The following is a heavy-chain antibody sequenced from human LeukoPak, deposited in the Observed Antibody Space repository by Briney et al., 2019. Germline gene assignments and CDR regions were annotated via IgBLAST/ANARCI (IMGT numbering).Heavy chain of an antibody. CDR3: ASADYDMAFDI. V-gene: IGHV4-4*02. CDR1: GFTFSNNW. Sequence: GSLRLSCAASGFTFSNNWMTWVRQPPGKGLEWIGEINHSGSTNYNPSLKSRVTISVDTSKNQFSLKLSSVTAADTAVYYCASADYDMAFDIWGQGTMVTVSS. J-gene: IGHJ3*02. D-gene: IGHD3-9*01. CDR2: INHSGST.